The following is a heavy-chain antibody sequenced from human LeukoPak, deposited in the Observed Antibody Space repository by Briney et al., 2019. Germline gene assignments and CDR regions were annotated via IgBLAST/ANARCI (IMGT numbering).Heavy chain of an antibody. V-gene: IGHV3-21*04. D-gene: IGHD5-18*01. CDR1: GFTFSSYS. J-gene: IGHJ4*02. Sequence: GGSLRLSCAASGFTFSSYSMNWVRQPPGKGLEWVSSIFPSGGEIHYADSVRGRFTISRDNSKGILSLQMNSLRAEDTAIYYCATYRQVLLPFESWGQGTLVTVSS. CDR3: ATYRQVLLPFES. CDR2: IFPSGGEI.